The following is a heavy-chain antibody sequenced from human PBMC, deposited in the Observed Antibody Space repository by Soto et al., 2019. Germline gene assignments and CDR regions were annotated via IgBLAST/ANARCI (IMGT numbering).Heavy chain of an antibody. CDR2: LYYSGRI. D-gene: IGHD3-22*01. CDR1: GGSVSSGNYY. Sequence: SETLSLTCTVSGGSVSSGNYYWSWSRQPPGKGLQWIGYLYYSGRINYNPSLRSRVTISADTSKNQFSLKMSSVTAADTAVYYCARDPGYDSSGYFVDYWGQGALVTVSS. V-gene: IGHV4-61*01. CDR3: ARDPGYDSSGYFVDY. J-gene: IGHJ4*02.